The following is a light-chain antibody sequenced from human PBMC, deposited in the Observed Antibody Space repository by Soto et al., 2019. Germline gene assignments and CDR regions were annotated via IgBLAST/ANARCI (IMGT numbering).Light chain of an antibody. CDR2: AAS. V-gene: IGKV1-9*01. CDR1: QGITNY. J-gene: IGKJ2*01. CDR3: QQLNNYPYT. Sequence: DIQLTQSPSFLAASIGDRVIFTCRASQGITNYLAWYQQKPGEAPKLLIYAASTLQSGVPSRFSGIGSGTDFALTISSLQPEDFATYYCQQLNNYPYTFGQGTRLEIK.